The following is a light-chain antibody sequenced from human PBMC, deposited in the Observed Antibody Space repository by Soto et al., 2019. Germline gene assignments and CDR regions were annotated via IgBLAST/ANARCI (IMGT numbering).Light chain of an antibody. CDR2: GAS. J-gene: IGKJ5*01. Sequence: EIVMTQSPATLSVSPGERATLSCRASQSVSSNLAWYQQKPGQAPRLLIYGASTRATGIPARFSGGGSLTAFALTTSSRQSEDFAVYYCQQYNNWPPVTFGQGTRLEIK. V-gene: IGKV3-15*01. CDR3: QQYNNWPPVT. CDR1: QSVSSN.